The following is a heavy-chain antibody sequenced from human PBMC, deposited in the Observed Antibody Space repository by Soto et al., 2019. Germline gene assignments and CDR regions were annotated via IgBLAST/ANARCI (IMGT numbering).Heavy chain of an antibody. D-gene: IGHD2-21*02. CDR3: AKYLSHYYYYGMDV. CDR1: GFTFSSYA. V-gene: IGHV3-23*01. CDR2: ISGSGGSA. Sequence: GGSLRLSCAASGFTFSSYAMSWVRQAPGKGLEWVSAISGSGGSAYYADSVKGRFTISRDNSKNTLYLQMNSLRAEDTAVYYYAKYLSHYYYYGMDVWGQGTTVTVSS. J-gene: IGHJ6*02.